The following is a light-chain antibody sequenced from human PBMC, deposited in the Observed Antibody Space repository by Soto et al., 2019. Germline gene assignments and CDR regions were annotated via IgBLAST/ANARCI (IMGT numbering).Light chain of an antibody. V-gene: IGLV2-8*01. J-gene: IGLJ2*01. CDR1: SSDVGGYNY. CDR3: SSYAASNNLGV. CDR2: EVS. Sequence: QSVLTQPPSASGSPGQSVTTSCIGTSSDVGGYNYVSWYQQHPGKAPKLMIYEVSKRPSGVPDRFSGSKSGNTASLTVSGLQAEDEADYYCSSYAASNNLGVFGGGTKLTVL.